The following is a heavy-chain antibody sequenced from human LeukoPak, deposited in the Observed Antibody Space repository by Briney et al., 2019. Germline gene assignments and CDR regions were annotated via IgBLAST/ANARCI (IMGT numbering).Heavy chain of an antibody. Sequence: ASVKVSCKASGYTFTGYYMHWVRQAPGQGLEWMGWINPNSGGTNYAQKFQGRVTMTRDTSISTAYMELSRLRSDDTAVYYCAREGVLAARLAFDIWGQGTMVTVSS. CDR1: GYTFTGYY. V-gene: IGHV1-2*02. CDR3: AREGVLAARLAFDI. CDR2: INPNSGGT. D-gene: IGHD6-6*01. J-gene: IGHJ3*02.